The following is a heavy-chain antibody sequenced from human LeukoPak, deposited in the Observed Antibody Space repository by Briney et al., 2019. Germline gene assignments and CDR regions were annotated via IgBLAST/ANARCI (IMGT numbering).Heavy chain of an antibody. CDR2: MNPNSGNS. J-gene: IGHJ3*02. CDR1: GYTFTSYD. CDR3: TIGATEDAFDI. V-gene: IGHV1-8*03. Sequence: ASVKLSCKASGYTFTSYDINWVRQATAQGREWMGWMNPNSGNSGYAQKFQSRVTITRNTSISTAYMELSSLRSEDTAVYYCTIGATEDAFDIWGQGTMVTVSS. D-gene: IGHD4/OR15-4a*01.